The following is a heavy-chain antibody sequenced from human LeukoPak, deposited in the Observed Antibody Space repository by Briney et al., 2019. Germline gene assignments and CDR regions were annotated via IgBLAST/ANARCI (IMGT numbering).Heavy chain of an antibody. Sequence: GGSVRLSCAASGFTFSTFGVHWIRQAPGKGLEWVAFIRYDGTNKQYLDSVKARFTISRDNSNNMLYLQMNSLRPEDTGVYYCAKDRAFGDYFESWGQGTLVTVSS. CDR2: IRYDGTNK. V-gene: IGHV3-30*02. CDR3: AKDRAFGDYFES. CDR1: GFTFSTFG. J-gene: IGHJ5*01. D-gene: IGHD2-21*02.